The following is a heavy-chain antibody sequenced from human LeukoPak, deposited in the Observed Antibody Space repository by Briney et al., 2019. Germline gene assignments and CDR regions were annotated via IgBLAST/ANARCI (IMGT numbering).Heavy chain of an antibody. J-gene: IGHJ4*02. CDR1: GFTFSSYA. V-gene: IGHV3-30*14. Sequence: PGRSLRLSCTASGFTFSSYAMHWVRQAPGKGLEWVAVISYDESEKYFADSVKGRFTISRDNSKNMLFLQMNNLRVKDTAVYYCAREVTYWGQGTLVTVSS. CDR3: AREVTY. CDR2: ISYDESEK.